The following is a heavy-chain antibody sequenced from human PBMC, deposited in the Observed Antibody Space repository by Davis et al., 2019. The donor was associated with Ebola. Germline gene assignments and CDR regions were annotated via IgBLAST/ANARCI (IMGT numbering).Heavy chain of an antibody. Sequence: AASVKVSCKASGYTFTSYGISWVRQAPGQGLEWMGWISAYNGNTNYAQKLQGRVTMTTDTSTSTAYMELRSLRSDDTAVYYCARDLRGYFWHWFDPWGQGTLVTVSS. CDR3: ARDLRGYFWHWFDP. V-gene: IGHV1-18*01. D-gene: IGHD3-3*01. J-gene: IGHJ5*02. CDR1: GYTFTSYG. CDR2: ISAYNGNT.